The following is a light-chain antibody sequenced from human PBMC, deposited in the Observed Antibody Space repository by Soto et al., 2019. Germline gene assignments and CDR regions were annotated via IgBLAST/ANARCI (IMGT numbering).Light chain of an antibody. CDR2: EAS. J-gene: IGKJ1*01. CDR3: QQYNGFWT. V-gene: IGKV1-5*03. Sequence: DIQMTQSPSTLSASVGDRVTITCRASQSISDLLAWYQQKPGKAPKLLIYEASKLNSGVPSRFSACGSGTASPLAISSLQPDNFASYYCQQYNGFWTFGQATKVEI. CDR1: QSISDL.